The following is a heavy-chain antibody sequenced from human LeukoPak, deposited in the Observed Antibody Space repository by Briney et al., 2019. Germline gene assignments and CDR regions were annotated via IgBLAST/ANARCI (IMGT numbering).Heavy chain of an antibody. D-gene: IGHD3-22*01. V-gene: IGHV1-69*06. CDR3: ASTRITMIVVAPHGFDY. CDR1: GGTFSSYA. CDR2: IIPIFGTA. J-gene: IGHJ4*02. Sequence: LVKLSCKASGGTFSSYAISWVRQAPGHRLEWMGGIIPIFGTANYAQKFQGRVTITADKSTSTAYMELSSLRSEDTAVYYCASTRITMIVVAPHGFDYWGQGTLVTVSS.